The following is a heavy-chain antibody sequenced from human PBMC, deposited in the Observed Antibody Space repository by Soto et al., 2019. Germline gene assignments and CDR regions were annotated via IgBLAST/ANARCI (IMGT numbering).Heavy chain of an antibody. J-gene: IGHJ4*02. D-gene: IGHD6-19*01. CDR3: ARAGLSGWYPAFDY. CDR2: INSDGSTT. CDR1: GFTFSNYW. V-gene: IGHV3-74*01. Sequence: PGGSLRLSCTASGFTFSNYWMHWVRQTPGKGLVWVSRINSDGSTTRYADSVKGRFTISRDNAKNTLYLQMSSLRGEDTAVYYCARAGLSGWYPAFDYWGLGTLVTVSS.